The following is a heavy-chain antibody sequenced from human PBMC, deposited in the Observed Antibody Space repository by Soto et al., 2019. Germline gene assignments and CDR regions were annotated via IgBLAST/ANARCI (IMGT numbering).Heavy chain of an antibody. V-gene: IGHV3-30-3*01. J-gene: IGHJ4*01. CDR2: ISYDGSNK. CDR1: GFTFSSYA. CDR3: ARLRGRDSGWYPNDY. Sequence: QVQLVESGGGVVQPGRSLRLSCAASGFTFSSYAMHWVRQAPGKGLEWVAVISYDGSNKYYADSVKGRFTISRDNSKNTLYLQMNSLRAEDTAVYYCARLRGRDSGWYPNDYWGHGTLVTVSS. D-gene: IGHD6-19*01.